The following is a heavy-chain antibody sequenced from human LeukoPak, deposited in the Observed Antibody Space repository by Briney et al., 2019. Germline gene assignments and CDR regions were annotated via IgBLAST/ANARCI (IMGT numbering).Heavy chain of an antibody. V-gene: IGHV3-21*01. CDR1: GFNFSSYS. J-gene: IGHJ4*02. D-gene: IGHD3-22*01. Sequence: TGGSLRLSCAASGFNFSSYSMNWVRQAPGKGLEWVSSISSSSSFRYYADSVKGRFTISRDNAKNSLYLQMNSLGAEDTAVYYCARESSGYFYWGQGTLVTVSS. CDR3: ARESSGYFY. CDR2: ISSSSSFR.